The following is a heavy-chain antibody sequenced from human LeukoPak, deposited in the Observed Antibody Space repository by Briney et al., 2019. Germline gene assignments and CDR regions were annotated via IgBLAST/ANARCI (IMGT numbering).Heavy chain of an antibody. J-gene: IGHJ4*02. CDR2: INHSGST. V-gene: IGHV4-34*01. CDR1: GGSFSGYY. D-gene: IGHD3-16*02. CDR3: ARDGIASRLGELSHLYYFDY. Sequence: PSETLSLTCAVYGGSFSGYYWSWIRQPPGKGLEWSGEINHSGSTYYNPSLKSRVTISVDTSKNQFSLKLSSVTAADTAVYYCARDGIASRLGELSHLYYFDYWGQGTLVTVSS.